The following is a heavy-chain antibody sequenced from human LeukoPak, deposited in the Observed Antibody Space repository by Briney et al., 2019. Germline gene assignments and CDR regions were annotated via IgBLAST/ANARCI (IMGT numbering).Heavy chain of an antibody. V-gene: IGHV3-23*01. D-gene: IGHD1-14*01. CDR3: FTGSEFYYDS. Sequence: GGSLRLSCAASGFPFSSYAMSWIRKAPGEGLEWLSAISPTTGTTFYADSVKGRFTISRDNSENTLFLQMNSLTTEDTALYSCFTGSEFYYDSWGQGTLVIVSS. CDR1: GFPFSSYA. J-gene: IGHJ4*02. CDR2: ISPTTGTT.